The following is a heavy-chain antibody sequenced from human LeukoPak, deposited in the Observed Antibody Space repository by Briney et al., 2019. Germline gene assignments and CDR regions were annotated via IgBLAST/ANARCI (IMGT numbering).Heavy chain of an antibody. CDR2: IRYDGSNK. J-gene: IGHJ5*02. CDR3: AKDYEPLVGVHRWGDWFDP. V-gene: IGHV3-30*02. CDR1: GFTFSSYG. Sequence: GGSLRLSRAASGFTFSSYGMHWVRQAPGKGLEWVAFIRYDGSNKYYADSVKGRFTISRDNSKNTLYLQMNSLRAEDTAVYYCAKDYEPLVGVHRWGDWFDPWGQGTLVTVSS. D-gene: IGHD1-26*01.